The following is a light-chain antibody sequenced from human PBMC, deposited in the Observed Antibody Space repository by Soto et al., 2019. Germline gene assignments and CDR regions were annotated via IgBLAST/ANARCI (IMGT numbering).Light chain of an antibody. V-gene: IGLV2-11*01. CDR2: DVS. CDR3: CSYAGMDTYV. Sequence: QSVLTQPASVSGSPGQSITISCTGTSSDVGGYNYVSWYQQHPGKAPKLMIYDVSKRPSGVPDRFSGSKSDNTASLTISGLQADDEADYYCCSYAGMDTYVFGTGTKVTVL. J-gene: IGLJ1*01. CDR1: SSDVGGYNY.